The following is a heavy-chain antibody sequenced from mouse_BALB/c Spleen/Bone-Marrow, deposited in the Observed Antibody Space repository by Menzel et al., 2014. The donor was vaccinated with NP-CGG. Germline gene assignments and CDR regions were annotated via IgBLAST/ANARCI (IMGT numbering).Heavy chain of an antibody. J-gene: IGHJ3*01. CDR2: IYPANGNT. Sequence: EVQLQQSGAELVKPGASVKFSCTASGFNIIYAYIHWVKRRPEQGLEWIGSIYPANGNTNYDPKFQGKATITADTSTNTASLHLTSLTSEATAVYYSARSPGDVNYWGQGTPVTVSA. CDR3: ARSPGDVNY. V-gene: IGHV14-3*02. CDR1: GFNIIYAY.